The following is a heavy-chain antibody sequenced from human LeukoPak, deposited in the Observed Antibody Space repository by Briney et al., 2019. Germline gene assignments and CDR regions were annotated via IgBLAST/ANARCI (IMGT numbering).Heavy chain of an antibody. D-gene: IGHD4-17*01. CDR3: TTRTTVTTMGTDY. CDR1: GFTFKNAL. V-gene: IGHV3-15*01. J-gene: IGHJ4*02. CDR2: IKSETVGGTA. Sequence: GGSLRLSCVASGFTFKNALMIWVGQAPGKGLEWVGLIKSETVGGTADYAAPVKGRFTISRDDSKNTLFLQMTSLNTEDTAIYYCTTRTTVTTMGTDYWGQGTLVTVSS.